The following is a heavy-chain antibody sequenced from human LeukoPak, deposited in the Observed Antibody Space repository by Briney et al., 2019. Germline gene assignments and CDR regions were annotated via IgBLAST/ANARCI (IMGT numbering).Heavy chain of an antibody. Sequence: PSEPLSLPCTVSVGSISVRSYYWAGIPQPPGKGLEWIGSIDNSGSTYYNPSLKSRVTISVDTSKNQMSLKLSSVTAADSAVYYCASEIRTYYYGSGSHPETNWFDTWGQGTLVTVSS. CDR3: ASEIRTYYYGSGSHPETNWFDT. J-gene: IGHJ5*02. CDR2: IDNSGST. CDR1: VGSISVRSYY. V-gene: IGHV4-39*01. D-gene: IGHD3-10*01.